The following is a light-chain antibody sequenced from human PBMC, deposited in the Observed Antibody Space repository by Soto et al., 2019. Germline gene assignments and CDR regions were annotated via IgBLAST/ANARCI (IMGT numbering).Light chain of an antibody. Sequence: QSALTQPASVSGSPGQSITISCTRNSSDVGGYNFVSWYQQHPGEVPKVMIYEVRKRPSGVSDRFSGSKSGNTASLTISGLQAEDEADYYCCADAGRSTYVFGTGTKVTVL. CDR1: SSDVGGYNF. CDR3: CADAGRSTYV. V-gene: IGLV2-23*02. J-gene: IGLJ1*01. CDR2: EVR.